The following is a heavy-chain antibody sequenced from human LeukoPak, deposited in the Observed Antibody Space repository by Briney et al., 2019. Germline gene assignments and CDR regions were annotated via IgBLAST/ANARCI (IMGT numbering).Heavy chain of an antibody. V-gene: IGHV4-34*01. Sequence: PSETLSLTCAVYGGSFSGYYWSWIRQPPGKGLEWIGEINHSGSTNYNPSLKSRVTISVDTSKNQFSLKLSSVTAADTAVYYCARLITIFGVVSYYYYGMDVWGQGTTVTVSS. J-gene: IGHJ6*02. CDR1: GGSFSGYY. CDR3: ARLITIFGVVSYYYYGMDV. CDR2: INHSGST. D-gene: IGHD3-3*01.